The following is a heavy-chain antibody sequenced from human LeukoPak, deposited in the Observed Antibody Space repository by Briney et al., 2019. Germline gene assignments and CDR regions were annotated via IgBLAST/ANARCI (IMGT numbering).Heavy chain of an antibody. CDR2: LHYSGST. Sequence: KSSDTLSLTCTVSGGSISRYYWSWIRQPPGKGLEWIGWLHYSGSTNYNPSLKSRVTISVDTSKNQFSLKLSSVTAADTAVYYCARHGVDYFGSGSFPTPFDYWGQGTLVTVSS. D-gene: IGHD3-10*01. CDR3: ARHGVDYFGSGSFPTPFDY. V-gene: IGHV4-59*08. J-gene: IGHJ4*02. CDR1: GGSISRYY.